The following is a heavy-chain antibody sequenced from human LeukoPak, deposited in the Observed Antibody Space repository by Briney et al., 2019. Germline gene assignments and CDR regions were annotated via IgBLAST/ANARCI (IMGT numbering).Heavy chain of an antibody. CDR2: LRGNDDT. CDR1: GFSFRENA. V-gene: IGHV3-23*01. D-gene: IGHD2-2*03. CDR3: ARASWISYADAVW. Sequence: GGSLRLSCTASGFSFRENAMSWVGQAPARGLEWVSSLRGNDDTFYAESVKGRFTLSRDESRNMVFLHLNNLSVDDSAVYYCARASWISYADAVWWGQGTLVTVSS. J-gene: IGHJ4*02.